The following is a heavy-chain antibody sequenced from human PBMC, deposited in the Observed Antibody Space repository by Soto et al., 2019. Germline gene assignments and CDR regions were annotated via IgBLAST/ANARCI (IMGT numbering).Heavy chain of an antibody. CDR3: ATRDTGRVY. V-gene: IGHV4-4*02. Sequence: QVQLQESGPGLVKPSGTLSLTCAVSGVSIGSHDGWTWVRQPPGQGLERIGESPQSGNTKYNSSLESRVTISLDTSKNHFTLQLSSVTVADTAVYYCATRDTGRVYWGQGTRVTVSS. J-gene: IGHJ4*02. CDR1: GVSIGSHDG. D-gene: IGHD5-18*01. CDR2: SPQSGNT.